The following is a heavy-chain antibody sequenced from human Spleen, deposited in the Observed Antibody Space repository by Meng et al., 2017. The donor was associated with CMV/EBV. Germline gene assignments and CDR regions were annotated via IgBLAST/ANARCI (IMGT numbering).Heavy chain of an antibody. CDR3: VRGGWERRFHFDS. D-gene: IGHD1-1*01. J-gene: IGHJ4*02. V-gene: IGHV3-30*19. CDR2: ISFEGNDA. CDR1: GFTFSSYG. Sequence: LSLTCAASGFTFSSYGLHRVRQAPGKGLEWVAGISFEGNDAYYADSVKGHFIISRDSSKNTLSLQMNSLRAEDTGLYYCVRGGWERRFHFDSWGQGTLVTVSS.